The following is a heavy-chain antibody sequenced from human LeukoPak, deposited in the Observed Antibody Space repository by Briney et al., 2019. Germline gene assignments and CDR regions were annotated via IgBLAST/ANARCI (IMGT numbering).Heavy chain of an antibody. CDR3: ARFPCTGDSCYSGIRAFDI. J-gene: IGHJ3*02. CDR2: INHSGRT. D-gene: IGHD2-15*01. Sequence: SETLSLTCTVSGGSISSSSYYWNWIRQSPGKGLEWIGEINHSGRTNYNPSLKSRVTISVDTSKNQFSLRLSSVTAADTAVYYCARFPCTGDSCYSGIRAFDIWGRGTMVTVSS. V-gene: IGHV4-39*07. CDR1: GGSISSSSYY.